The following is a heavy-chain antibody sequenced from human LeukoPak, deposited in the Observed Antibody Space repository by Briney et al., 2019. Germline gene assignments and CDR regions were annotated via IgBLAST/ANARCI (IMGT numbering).Heavy chain of an antibody. CDR2: IYHSGST. CDR3: ARGHDYDFWSGYYFGY. V-gene: IGHV4-38-2*02. D-gene: IGHD3-3*01. CDR1: GYSISSGYY. J-gene: IGHJ4*02. Sequence: SETLSLTCTVSGYSISSGYYWGWIRQPPGKGLEWIGSIYHSGSTYYNPSLKSRVTISVDTSKDQFSLKLSSVTAADTAVYYCARGHDYDFWSGYYFGYWGQGTLVTVSS.